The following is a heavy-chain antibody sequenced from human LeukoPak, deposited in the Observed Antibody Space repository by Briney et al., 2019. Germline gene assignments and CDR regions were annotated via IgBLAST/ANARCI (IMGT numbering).Heavy chain of an antibody. CDR3: ARIRNSASPFDY. CDR2: VYHSGSA. V-gene: IGHV4-61*08. CDR1: GGSVSSGGYY. J-gene: IGHJ4*02. D-gene: IGHD1-26*01. Sequence: SSETLSLTCTVSGGSVSSGGYYWSWIRQHPGKGLEWFGYVYHSGSATYNPSLKSRVTISIDTSKNQFSLKLTSVTAADTAVYYCARIRNSASPFDYWGQGTLVTVSS.